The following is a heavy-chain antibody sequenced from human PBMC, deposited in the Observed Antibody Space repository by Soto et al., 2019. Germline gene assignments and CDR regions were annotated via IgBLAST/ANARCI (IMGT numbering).Heavy chain of an antibody. CDR3: AKDRRAGGNYGLYSDF. CDR2: SSATGAGT. Sequence: EVQLLESGGGLVQPGGSLRLSCAASGFTFSSYGMTWVRQAPGKGLEWVSFSSATGAGTYYADSVKGRFTISRDNSKNTQYLQMTSLSADDRAVYYCAKDRRAGGNYGLYSDFWGQGALVIVSS. CDR1: GFTFSSYG. V-gene: IGHV3-23*01. D-gene: IGHD1-7*01. J-gene: IGHJ4*02.